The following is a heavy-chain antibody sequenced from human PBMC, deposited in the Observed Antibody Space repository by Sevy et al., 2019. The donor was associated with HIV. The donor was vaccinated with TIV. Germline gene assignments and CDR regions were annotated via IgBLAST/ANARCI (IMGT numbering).Heavy chain of an antibody. CDR1: GFTFNIYA. J-gene: IGHJ4*02. CDR3: XXXPSSFGD. CDR2: ISGNGVNT. D-gene: IGHD3-16*01. Sequence: GGSLRLSCAASGFTFNIYAMSWVRQAPGKGLEWVSAISGNGVNTKSADSVKGRFTISRDNSKNTLYLHMDNLRAEDXXXXXXXXXPSSFGDWGQGTLVTVSS. V-gene: IGHV3-23*01.